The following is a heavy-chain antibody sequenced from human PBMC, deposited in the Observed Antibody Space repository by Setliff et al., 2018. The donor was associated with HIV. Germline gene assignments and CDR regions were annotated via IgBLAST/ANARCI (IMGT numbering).Heavy chain of an antibody. D-gene: IGHD3-16*01. CDR3: ARDLYRLDY. CDR2: ISYDGSNK. CDR1: GFTFSSYA. V-gene: IGHV3-30-3*01. J-gene: IGHJ4*02. Sequence: PGGSLRLSCAASGFTFSSYAMHWVRQAPGKGLEWVAVISYDGSNKYYADSVKGRFTISRDNSKNTLYLQMNSLRAEDTAVYYCARDLYRLDYWGQGTLVTVSS.